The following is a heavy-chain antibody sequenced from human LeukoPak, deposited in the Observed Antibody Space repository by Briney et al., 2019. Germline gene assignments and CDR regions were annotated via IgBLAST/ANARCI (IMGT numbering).Heavy chain of an antibody. V-gene: IGHV1-69*04. CDR1: GGTFSSYA. J-gene: IGHJ4*02. CDR2: IIPILGIA. Sequence: GASVKVSCKASGGTFSSYAISWVRQAPGQGLEWMGRIIPILGIANDSQKFQGRVTITADKSTSTAYMELSSLRSEDTAVYYCASVEIGYCSGGSCYPRYWGQGTLVTVSS. CDR3: ASVEIGYCSGGSCYPRY. D-gene: IGHD2-15*01.